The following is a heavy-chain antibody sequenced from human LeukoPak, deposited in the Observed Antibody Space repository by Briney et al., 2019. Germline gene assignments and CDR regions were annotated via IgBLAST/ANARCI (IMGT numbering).Heavy chain of an antibody. D-gene: IGHD3-22*01. J-gene: IGHJ4*02. CDR3: ARGYDTSGYHYDYFDY. CDR2: ISYDGSNK. Sequence: GGSLRLSCAASGFTFSSYAMHWVRQAPGKGLEWVAVISYDGSNKYYADSVKGRFTISRDNSKNTLYLQMNSLRAEDTAVYYCARGYDTSGYHYDYFDYWGQGTLVTVSS. CDR1: GFTFSSYA. V-gene: IGHV3-30*07.